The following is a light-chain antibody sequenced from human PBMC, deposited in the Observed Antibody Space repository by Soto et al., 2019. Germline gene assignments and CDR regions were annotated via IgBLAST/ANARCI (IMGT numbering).Light chain of an antibody. V-gene: IGLV2-14*01. CDR3: SSYTSSSTRV. CDR2: EVS. Sequence: QSALTQPASVSGSPGQSITISCTGTSSDVGGYNYVSWYQQHPGKAPKLMIYEVSNRPSGVSNRFSGSKSGNTASLTISGPQAEDEVDYYCSSYTSSSTRVFGGGTKLTVL. J-gene: IGLJ3*02. CDR1: SSDVGGYNY.